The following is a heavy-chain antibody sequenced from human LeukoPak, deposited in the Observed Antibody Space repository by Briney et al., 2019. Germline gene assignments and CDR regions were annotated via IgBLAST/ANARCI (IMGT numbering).Heavy chain of an antibody. V-gene: IGHV4-59*08. CDR3: ARQVGYCSSTSCHYYYYGMDV. CDR2: IYYSGST. J-gene: IGHJ6*02. Sequence: SETLSLTCTVSGGSISSYYWTWIRQPPGKGLEWIGHIYYSGSTNYNPSLKSRVTISVDTSKNQFSLKLSSVTAADTAVYYCARQVGYCSSTSCHYYYYGMDVWGQGTTVTVSS. CDR1: GGSISSYY. D-gene: IGHD2-2*01.